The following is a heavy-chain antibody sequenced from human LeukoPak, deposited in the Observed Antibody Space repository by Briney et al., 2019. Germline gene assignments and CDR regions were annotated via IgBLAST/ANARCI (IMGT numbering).Heavy chain of an antibody. Sequence: GGSLRLSCSASGFTFSSYAMHWVRQAPGKGLEYVSAISSNGGSTYYADSVKGRFTISRDNSKNTLYLQMSSLRAEDTAVYYCARLSGSYNEGRWGQGTLVTVSS. V-gene: IGHV3-64D*09. D-gene: IGHD1-26*01. CDR2: ISSNGGST. CDR1: GFTFSSYA. J-gene: IGHJ4*02. CDR3: ARLSGSYNEGR.